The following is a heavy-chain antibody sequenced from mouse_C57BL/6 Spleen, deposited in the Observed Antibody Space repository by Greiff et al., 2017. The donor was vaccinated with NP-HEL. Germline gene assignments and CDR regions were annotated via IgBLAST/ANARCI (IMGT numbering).Heavy chain of an antibody. CDR3: ARERGYGNYSYYAMDY. J-gene: IGHJ4*01. D-gene: IGHD2-1*01. V-gene: IGHV1-52*01. CDR1: GYTFTSYW. Sequence: QVQLQQPGAELVRPGSSVKLSCKASGYTFTSYWMHWVKQRPIQGLEWIGNIDPSDSETHYNQKFKDKATLTVDKSSSTAYMQLSSLTSEDSAVYCCARERGYGNYSYYAMDYWGQGTSVTVSS. CDR2: IDPSDSET.